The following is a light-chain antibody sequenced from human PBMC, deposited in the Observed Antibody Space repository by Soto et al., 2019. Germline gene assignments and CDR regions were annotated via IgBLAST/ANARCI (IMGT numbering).Light chain of an antibody. CDR2: DSS. CDR1: YDISSS. J-gene: IGKJ2*01. Sequence: DIPLTQSPSFLSASVEDMVTISCRASYDISSSLAWYQQEPGKPPKLLIYDSSTLQTGGPSRFTGSGSGRKFTLTISGLQFGDFATYFCQQLSHYPYTFGQGTKLES. V-gene: IGKV1-9*01. CDR3: QQLSHYPYT.